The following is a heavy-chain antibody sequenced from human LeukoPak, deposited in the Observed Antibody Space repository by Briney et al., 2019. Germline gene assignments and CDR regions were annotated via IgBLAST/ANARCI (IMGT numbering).Heavy chain of an antibody. Sequence: GGSLRLCCAASGFTVSSNYMSWVRQAPGKGLEWVSVIHTGGSTYYADSVKGRFTISRDTSNNTLYLQMNSLRADDTAVYYCAREGKWLQLRYFDYWGQGTLVTVSS. J-gene: IGHJ4*02. CDR1: GFTVSSNY. CDR3: AREGKWLQLRYFDY. D-gene: IGHD5-24*01. CDR2: IHTGGST. V-gene: IGHV3-53*01.